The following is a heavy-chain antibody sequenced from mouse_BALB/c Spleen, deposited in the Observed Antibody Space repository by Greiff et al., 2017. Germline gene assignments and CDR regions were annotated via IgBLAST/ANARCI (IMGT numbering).Heavy chain of an antibody. V-gene: IGHV1-69*01. CDR2: IDTSDSYT. J-gene: IGHJ1*01. Sequence: QVQLKQPGAELVMPGASVKMSCKASGYTFTDYWMHWVKQRPGQGLEWIGAIDTSDSYTSYNQKFKGKATLTVDESSSTAYMQLSSLTSEDSAVYYCASPNWYFDVWGAGTTVTVSS. CDR1: GYTFTDYW. CDR3: ASPNWYFDV.